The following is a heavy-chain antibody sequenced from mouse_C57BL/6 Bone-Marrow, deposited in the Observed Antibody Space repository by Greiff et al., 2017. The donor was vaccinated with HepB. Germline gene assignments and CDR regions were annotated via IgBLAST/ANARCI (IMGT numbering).Heavy chain of an antibody. J-gene: IGHJ4*01. D-gene: IGHD2-1*01. CDR2: IDPENGDT. CDR1: GFTIKDDY. CDR3: TSTLMDY. V-gene: IGHV14-4*01. Sequence: EVQLQQSGAELVRPGASVKLSCTASGFTIKDDYMHWVKQRPEQGLEWIGWIDPENGDTEYASKFQSKTTITAYTSSNTADLQLSSLTSEDTAVYYCTSTLMDYWGQGTSVTVSS.